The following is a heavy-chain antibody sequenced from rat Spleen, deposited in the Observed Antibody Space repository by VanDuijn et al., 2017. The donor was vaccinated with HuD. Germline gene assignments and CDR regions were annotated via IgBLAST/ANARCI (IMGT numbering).Heavy chain of an antibody. V-gene: IGHV3-3*01. CDR3: AREGATVDY. CDR2: INSAGST. Sequence: QLQEAGPGLVKPSQSLSLSCSVTEYSITSSYRWNWIRKFPGNKLEWMGYINSAGSTIYNPSLNSRISITRDSSKNQFFLHLNSVTTEDTATYYCAREGATVDYWGQGVMVTVSS. J-gene: IGHJ2*01. CDR1: EYSITSSYR. D-gene: IGHD1-8*01.